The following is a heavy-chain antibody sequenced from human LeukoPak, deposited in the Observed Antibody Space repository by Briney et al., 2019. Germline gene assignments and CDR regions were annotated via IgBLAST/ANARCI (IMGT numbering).Heavy chain of an antibody. J-gene: IGHJ4*02. CDR3: AKAREGSGSYFDY. CDR1: GFTFSSYA. CDR2: ISGSGGST. Sequence: PGGSLRLSCAASGFTFSSYAMSWVRQAPGKGLEWVSAISGSGGSTYYADSVKGRFTISRDNSKSTLYLQMNSLRAEDTAVYYCAKAREGSGSYFDYWGQGTLVTVSS. D-gene: IGHD3-10*01. V-gene: IGHV3-23*01.